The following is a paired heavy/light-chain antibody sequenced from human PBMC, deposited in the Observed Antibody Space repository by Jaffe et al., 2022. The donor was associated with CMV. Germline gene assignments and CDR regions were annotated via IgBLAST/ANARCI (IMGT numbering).Light chain of an antibody. J-gene: IGKJ3*01. CDR3: QQYDNLPLS. Sequence: EIQMTQSPSSLSASVGDRVTITCQASHDIAKYLNWYQHKPGQAPKLLIYDASNLKTGVPSRFSGSGSGTHFTFTISSLKSEDNGTYTCQQYDNLPLSFGPGTKVEIK. CDR2: DAS. CDR1: HDIAKY. V-gene: IGKV1-33*01.
Heavy chain of an antibody. D-gene: IGHD6-19*01. CDR3: ATGSPLSIAVAGTYSYFLDV. V-gene: IGHV1-3*01. Sequence: QVQIVQSGAEVKKPGASVRVSCKASGYTSSRYALHWVRQAPGQRLEWMGWIDGVNANSKYSQKFQGRVTIARDTSASTVFLDLSRLTSEDTAVYYCATGSPLSIAVAGTYSYFLDVWGKGTSVTVSS. CDR1: GYTSSRYA. J-gene: IGHJ6*03. CDR2: IDGVNANS.